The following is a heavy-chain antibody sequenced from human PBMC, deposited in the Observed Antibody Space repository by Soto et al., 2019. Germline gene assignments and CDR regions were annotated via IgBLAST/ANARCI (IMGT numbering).Heavy chain of an antibody. V-gene: IGHV1-8*01. Sequence: ASVKVSCKASGYTFTSYDINWVRQATGQGLEWMGWMNPNSGNTGYARKFQGRVTMTRNTSISTAYMELSSLRSEDTAVYYCASYPMVRDTRSVWGKGTTVTVSS. J-gene: IGHJ6*04. CDR1: GYTFTSYD. D-gene: IGHD3-10*01. CDR2: MNPNSGNT. CDR3: ASYPMVRDTRSV.